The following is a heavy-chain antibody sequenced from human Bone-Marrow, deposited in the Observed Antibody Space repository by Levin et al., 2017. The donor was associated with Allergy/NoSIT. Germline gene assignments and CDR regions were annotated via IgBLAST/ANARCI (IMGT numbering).Heavy chain of an antibody. Sequence: PGGSLRLSCAASGFHFSQFWMYWVRQVPGKGLVWVSSLDSDGNRRGYADSVKGRFTISRDNAKNTLYLQMNSLRADDTAVYYCSSRGYWGQGTLVTVSS. CDR3: SSRGY. V-gene: IGHV3-74*01. CDR1: GFHFSQFW. CDR2: LDSDGNRR. J-gene: IGHJ4*02. D-gene: IGHD6-6*01.